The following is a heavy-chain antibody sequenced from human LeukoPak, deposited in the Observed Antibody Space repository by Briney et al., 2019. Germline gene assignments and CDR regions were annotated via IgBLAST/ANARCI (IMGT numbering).Heavy chain of an antibody. J-gene: IGHJ3*02. V-gene: IGHV1-2*02. CDR1: GYTFTGYY. CDR3: ARERFLEWLRAFDI. CDR2: INPNSGGT. D-gene: IGHD3-3*01. Sequence: ASVKVSCKASGYTFTGYYMHWVRQAPGQRLEWMGWINPNSGGTNYAQKFQGRVTMTRDTSISTAYMELSRLRSDDTAVYYCARERFLEWLRAFDIWGQGTMVTVSS.